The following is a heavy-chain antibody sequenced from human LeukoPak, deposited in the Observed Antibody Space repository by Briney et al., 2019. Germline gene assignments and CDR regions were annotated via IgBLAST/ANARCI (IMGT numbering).Heavy chain of an antibody. CDR3: VTEPGYCTGGRCYGGWFDP. CDR1: GGSFSGYY. Sequence: PSETLSLTCAVYGGSFSGYYWSWIRQAPGKGLEWIGEINHSGNTNYNPSLKCRVTISVDTSKNQFSLKLSSVTAADTAVYYCVTEPGYCTGGRCYGGWFDPWGQGTLVTVSS. D-gene: IGHD2-15*01. V-gene: IGHV4-34*01. J-gene: IGHJ5*02. CDR2: INHSGNT.